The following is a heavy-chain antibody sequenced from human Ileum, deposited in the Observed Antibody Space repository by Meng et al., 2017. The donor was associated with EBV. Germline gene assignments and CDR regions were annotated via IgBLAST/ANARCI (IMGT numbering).Heavy chain of an antibody. CDR1: GYSLRSYA. D-gene: IGHD2-21*02. CDR2: INPSTAHP. J-gene: IGHJ4*02. V-gene: IGHV7-4-1*02. CDR3: VRDVPDGDISLFDS. Sequence: QVQLVQSGSELKKPGASVKVSCKASGYSLRSYAVNWLRQAPGRGLEWMGWINPSTAHPTYAQDFTGRFVFSLDISVNTAYLQINSLKAEDTAIYYCVRDVPDGDISLFDSWGQVTLVTVSS.